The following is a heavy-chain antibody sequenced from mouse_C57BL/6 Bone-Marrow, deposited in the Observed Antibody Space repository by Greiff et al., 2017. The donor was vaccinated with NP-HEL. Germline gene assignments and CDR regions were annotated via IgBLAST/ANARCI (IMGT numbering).Heavy chain of an antibody. CDR2: ISSGGSYT. J-gene: IGHJ4*01. D-gene: IGHD3-3*01. V-gene: IGHV5-6*01. Sequence: EVQLVESGGDLVKPGGSLKLSCAASGFTFSSYGMSWVRQTPDKRLEWVATISSGGSYTYYPDSVKGRFTISRENATNTLYLQMSSLKSEDTAMYYCARRWDNYAMDYWGQGTSVTVSS. CDR1: GFTFSSYG. CDR3: ARRWDNYAMDY.